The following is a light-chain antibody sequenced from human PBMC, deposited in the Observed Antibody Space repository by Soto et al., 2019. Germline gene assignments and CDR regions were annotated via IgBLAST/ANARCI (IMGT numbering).Light chain of an antibody. J-gene: IGLJ1*01. V-gene: IGLV2-14*03. CDR2: DVY. Sequence: QSALTQPASVSGSPGQSITISCIGTSSDIGGYNYVSWYQQHPGKAPKLMIYDVYNRPLGVSNRFSGSKSGNTASLTISGLQDEDEADYYCSSYTDNRSYVFGARTKLTVL. CDR3: SSYTDNRSYV. CDR1: SSDIGGYNY.